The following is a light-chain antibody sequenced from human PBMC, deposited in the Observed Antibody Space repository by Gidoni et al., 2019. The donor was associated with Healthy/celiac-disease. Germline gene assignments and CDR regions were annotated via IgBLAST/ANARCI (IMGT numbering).Light chain of an antibody. CDR1: PSVSGSY. CDR2: GAS. V-gene: IGKV3-20*01. J-gene: IGKJ4*01. Sequence: DIVLPPSPGTLAFSPGERASLSCRASPSVSGSYLAWHQQKPGQAPRLLIYGASSRATGITDRFSGSGSGTDFTLTISRLEPEDFAVYYCQQYGRSPFXGXTKVEIK. CDR3: QQYGRSP.